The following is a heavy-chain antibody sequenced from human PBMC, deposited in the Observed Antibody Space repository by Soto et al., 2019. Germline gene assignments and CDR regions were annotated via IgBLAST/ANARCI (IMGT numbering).Heavy chain of an antibody. Sequence: LRLSCAASGFTFSNAWMSWVRQAPGKGLGWVGRIKSKTDGGTTDYAAPVKGRFTISRDDSKNTLYLQMNSLKTEDTAVYYCTTVGRQLVRDDAFDIWGQGTMVTVSS. D-gene: IGHD6-6*01. CDR3: TTVGRQLVRDDAFDI. CDR2: IKSKTDGGTT. CDR1: GFTFSNAW. V-gene: IGHV3-15*01. J-gene: IGHJ3*02.